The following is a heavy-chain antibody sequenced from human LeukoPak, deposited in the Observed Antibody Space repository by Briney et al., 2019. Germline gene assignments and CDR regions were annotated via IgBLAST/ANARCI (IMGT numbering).Heavy chain of an antibody. Sequence: KPSETLSLTCTVSGGSISSNYWSWIRQPPGKGLEWIGYISYSGNTNYNPSLKSRVIMSVDTSKNQLSLNLSSVTAADTAVYYCAGYGHSNYLAYWGQGTLVTVSS. CDR2: ISYSGNT. CDR1: GGSISSNY. V-gene: IGHV4-59*13. D-gene: IGHD5-24*01. J-gene: IGHJ4*02. CDR3: AGYGHSNYLAY.